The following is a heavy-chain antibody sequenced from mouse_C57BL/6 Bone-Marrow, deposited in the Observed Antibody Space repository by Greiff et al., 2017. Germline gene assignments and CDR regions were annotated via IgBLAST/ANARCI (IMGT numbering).Heavy chain of an antibody. V-gene: IGHV1-81*01. CDR2: IYPRSGNT. J-gene: IGHJ3*01. Sequence: QVHVKQSGAELARPGASVKLSCKASGYTFTSYGISWVKQRTGQGLEWIGEIYPRSGNTYYNEKFKGKATLTADKSSSTAYMELRSLTSEDSAVYVCARGDYDYDAIFAYWGQGTLVTVSA. CDR1: GYTFTSYG. CDR3: ARGDYDYDAIFAY. D-gene: IGHD2-4*01.